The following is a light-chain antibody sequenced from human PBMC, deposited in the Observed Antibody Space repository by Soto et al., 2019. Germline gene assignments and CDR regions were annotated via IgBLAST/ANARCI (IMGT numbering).Light chain of an antibody. J-gene: IGKJ1*01. Sequence: DIQMTQSPTSLSASVGDRVTITCRASQGIGYNLAWYQQKPGKVPKVLIYTASTLHSGVPSRFSGSGSGTEFTLTINSLQPEDVETYFCQKYDSVPWSFGQGTRVEI. CDR3: QKYDSVPWS. V-gene: IGKV1-27*01. CDR2: TAS. CDR1: QGIGYN.